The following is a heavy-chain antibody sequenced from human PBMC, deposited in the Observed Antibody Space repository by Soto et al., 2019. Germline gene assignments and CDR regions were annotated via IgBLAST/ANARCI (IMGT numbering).Heavy chain of an antibody. V-gene: IGHV3-30*18. CDR3: VKFEAVNDGNHDY. J-gene: IGHJ4*02. Sequence: GGSLRLSCAASGFTFSSYGMHWVRQAPGKGLEWVAIISADGSNKYYPDSVKGRFAISRDNSKKTLYLQMNSLRAEDTAVYYCVKFEAVNDGNHDYRGKGTLVSVSP. CDR1: GFTFSSYG. CDR2: ISADGSNK. D-gene: IGHD3-3*01.